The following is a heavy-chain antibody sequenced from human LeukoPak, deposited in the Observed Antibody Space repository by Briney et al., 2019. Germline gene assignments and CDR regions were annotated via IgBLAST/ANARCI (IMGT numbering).Heavy chain of an antibody. CDR2: ISSSGSYT. Sequence: GGSLRLSCAASGFTFSDYYVSWMRQAPGKGLEWVSYISSSGSYTNYADSVKGRFTTSRDNAKNSLYLQMNSLRAEDTAVYYCARVGLIAAAGTPDYWGQGTLVTVSS. J-gene: IGHJ4*02. CDR1: GFTFSDYY. CDR3: ARVGLIAAAGTPDY. D-gene: IGHD6-13*01. V-gene: IGHV3-11*06.